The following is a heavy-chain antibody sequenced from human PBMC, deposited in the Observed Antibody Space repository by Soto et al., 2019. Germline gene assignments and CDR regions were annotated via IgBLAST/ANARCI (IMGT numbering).Heavy chain of an antibody. Sequence: ASVKVSCKASGYTFTSYGISWVRQAPGQGLEWMGWISAYNGNTNYAQKLQGRVTMTTDTSTSTAYMELSSLRSEDTAVYYCATSEVVVPSALDSDYHYYMDVCARGTTVTGSS. CDR2: ISAYNGNT. CDR3: ATSEVVVPSALDSDYHYYMDV. CDR1: GYTFTSYG. D-gene: IGHD2-2*01. V-gene: IGHV1-18*01. J-gene: IGHJ6*03.